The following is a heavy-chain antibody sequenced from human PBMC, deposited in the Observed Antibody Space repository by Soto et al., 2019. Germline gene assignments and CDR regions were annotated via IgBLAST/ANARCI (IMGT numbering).Heavy chain of an antibody. Sequence: SETLSLTCTVSGGSFNPNYWSWIRQPPGKGLEWVGYIYYGGTTSYNPSLKSRVTISVDTSKNQFSLKLSSVTAADTAVYYCARMSSSWKRRTFDYWGQGTLVTVS. J-gene: IGHJ4*02. CDR2: IYYGGTT. CDR3: ARMSSSWKRRTFDY. D-gene: IGHD6-13*01. V-gene: IGHV4-59*01. CDR1: GGSFNPNY.